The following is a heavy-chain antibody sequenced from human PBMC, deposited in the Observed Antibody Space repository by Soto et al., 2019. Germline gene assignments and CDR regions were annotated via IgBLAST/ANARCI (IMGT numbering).Heavy chain of an antibody. D-gene: IGHD5-18*01. CDR3: ATYSGGFEYSYVRRSGAAEV. J-gene: IGHJ4*02. CDR2: INHSGST. CDR1: GGSFSGYY. V-gene: IGHV4-34*01. Sequence: QVQLQQWGAGLLKPSETLSLTCAVYGGSFSGYYWSWIRQPPGKGLEWIGEINHSGSTNYNPSVKSLITIVVGASKTQFSLKVSFWTTADTTVYSCATYSGGFEYSYVRRSGAAEVWGQRSLVTVSS.